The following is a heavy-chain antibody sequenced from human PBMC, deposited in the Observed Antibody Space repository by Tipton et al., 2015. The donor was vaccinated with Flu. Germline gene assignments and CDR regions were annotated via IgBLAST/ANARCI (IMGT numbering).Heavy chain of an antibody. CDR1: GGSFSGYY. Sequence: TLSLTCAVYGGSFSGYYWSWIRQPPGKGLEWIGEINHSGSTYYNPSLKSRVTISVDTSKNQFSLKLSSVTAADTAVYYCARGRRVVVVVAATRRYWFDPWGQGTLVTVSS. V-gene: IGHV4-34*01. CDR2: INHSGST. D-gene: IGHD2-15*01. CDR3: ARGRRVVVVVAATRRYWFDP. J-gene: IGHJ5*02.